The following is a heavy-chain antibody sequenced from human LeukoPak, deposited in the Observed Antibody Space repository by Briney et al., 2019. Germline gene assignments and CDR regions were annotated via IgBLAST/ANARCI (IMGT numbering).Heavy chain of an antibody. CDR1: GYTFTSYA. CDR2: INAGNGNT. D-gene: IGHD3-10*01. J-gene: IGHJ4*02. CDR3: ARGQIPYYGSGSHCDY. Sequence: GASVKVSCKASGYTFTSYAMHWVRQAPGQRLEWMGWINAGNGNTKYSQKFQGRVTITRDTSASTAYMELSSLRSEDTAVYYCARGQIPYYGSGSHCDYWGQGTLVTVSS. V-gene: IGHV1-3*01.